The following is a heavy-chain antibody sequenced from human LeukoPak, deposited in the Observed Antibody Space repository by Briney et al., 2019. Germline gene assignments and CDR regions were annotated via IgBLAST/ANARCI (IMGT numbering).Heavy chain of an antibody. CDR1: GFTFSSYW. CDR3: ARANYGGNPRYFQH. Sequence: GGSLRLSCAASGFTFSSYWMTWVRQAPGKGLEWVANIKQDGGESYYVDSVKGRFTISRDNAQNSLYLQMNSLRAEDTAVYYCARANYGGNPRYFQHWGQGTLVTVSS. J-gene: IGHJ1*01. D-gene: IGHD4-23*01. V-gene: IGHV3-7*03. CDR2: IKQDGGES.